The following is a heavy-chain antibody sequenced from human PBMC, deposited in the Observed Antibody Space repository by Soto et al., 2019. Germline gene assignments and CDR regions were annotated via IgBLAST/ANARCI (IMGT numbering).Heavy chain of an antibody. J-gene: IGHJ6*02. CDR3: ARDRDYGALYYYYYGMDV. D-gene: IGHD4-17*01. V-gene: IGHV3-30-3*01. Sequence: GGSLRLSCAASRFAFSSYAMHWVREAPGKGLEWVAVILYDGSNKYYADSVKGRFTISRDNSKNTLYLQMNSLRAEDTALYYCARDRDYGALYYYYYGMDVWGQGTTVTVSS. CDR2: ILYDGSNK. CDR1: RFAFSSYA.